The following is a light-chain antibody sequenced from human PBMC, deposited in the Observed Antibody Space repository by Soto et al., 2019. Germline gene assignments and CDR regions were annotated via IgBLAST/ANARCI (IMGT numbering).Light chain of an antibody. CDR2: AAS. CDR1: QGISSY. J-gene: IGKJ1*01. Sequence: DIQLTQSPSFLSASVGDRVTITCRASQGISSYLAWYQQKPGKAPKLLIYAASTLQSGVPSRFSGSGSGTEFTHTISSLQPEDFATYYCQQLNSYPPWTFGQGTKGEIK. V-gene: IGKV1-9*01. CDR3: QQLNSYPPWT.